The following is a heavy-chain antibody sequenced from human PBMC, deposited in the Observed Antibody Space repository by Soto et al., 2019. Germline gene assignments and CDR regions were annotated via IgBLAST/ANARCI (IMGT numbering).Heavy chain of an antibody. Sequence: GDSMPLSGRGSGNNFTSYWISWVRQMPGKGLEWMGRIDPSDSYTNYSPSFEGHVTFSVDRSISTAYLQWSSLKAPDSAVYYCARRHSRDGKNDLLYFCGHGTPVT. D-gene: IGHD3-22*01. J-gene: IGHJ4*01. CDR2: IDPSDSYT. CDR1: GNNFTSYW. CDR3: ARRHSRDGKNDLLYF. V-gene: IGHV5-10-1*01.